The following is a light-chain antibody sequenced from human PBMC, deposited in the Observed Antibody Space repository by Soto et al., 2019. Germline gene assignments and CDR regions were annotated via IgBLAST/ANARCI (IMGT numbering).Light chain of an antibody. CDR1: QSISSY. J-gene: IGKJ2*01. V-gene: IGKV1-39*01. CDR3: QQSYSTP. Sequence: DIQMTQSPSSLSASVGDRVTITCRASQSISSYLNWYQQKPGKAPKLLIYAASSLQSGVPSRFSGSGSGTDFTLTISSLRPEDFATYYCQQSYSTPFGQGTQLEIK. CDR2: AAS.